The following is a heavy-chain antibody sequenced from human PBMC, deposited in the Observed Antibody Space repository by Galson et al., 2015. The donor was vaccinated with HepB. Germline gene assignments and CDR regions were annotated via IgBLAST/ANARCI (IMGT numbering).Heavy chain of an antibody. V-gene: IGHV7-4-1*02. Sequence: CKASGYTFTSYAMNWVRQAPGQGLEWMGWINTNTGNPTYAQGFTGRFVFSLDTSVSTAYLQISSLKAEDTAVYYCARAEVEYQLLYIRDYYYYYMDVWGKGTTVTVSS. CDR1: GYTFTSYA. CDR3: ARAEVEYQLLYIRDYYYYYMDV. D-gene: IGHD2-2*02. CDR2: INTNTGNP. J-gene: IGHJ6*03.